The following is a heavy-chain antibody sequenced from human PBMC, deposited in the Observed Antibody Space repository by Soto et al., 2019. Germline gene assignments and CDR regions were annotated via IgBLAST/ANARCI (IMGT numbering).Heavy chain of an antibody. J-gene: IGHJ6*02. CDR2: IYYSGST. Sequence: QVQLQESGQGLVKPSQTLSLTCTVSGGSISSGGYYWSWIRQHPGKGLEWIGYIYYSGSTYYNPSLKSRVTISVDTSKNQFSLKLSSVTAADTAVYYCARAPLVDGDYTGYETSGMDVWGQGTTVTVSS. D-gene: IGHD4-17*01. CDR3: ARAPLVDGDYTGYETSGMDV. V-gene: IGHV4-31*03. CDR1: GGSISSGGYY.